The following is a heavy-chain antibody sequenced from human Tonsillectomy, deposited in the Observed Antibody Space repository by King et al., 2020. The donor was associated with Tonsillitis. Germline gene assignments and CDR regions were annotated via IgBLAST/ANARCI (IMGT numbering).Heavy chain of an antibody. CDR3: TTDHGRYNWNGYPGY. CDR1: GFTFSNAW. Sequence: QLVQSGGGLVKPGGSLRLSCAASGFTFSNAWMSWVRQAPGKGLEWVGRIKSKTDGGTTDYAAPVKGRFTISRDDSKNTLYLQMNSLKTEDTAVYYCTTDHGRYNWNGYPGYWGQGTLVTVSS. D-gene: IGHD1-20*01. J-gene: IGHJ4*02. CDR2: IKSKTDGGTT. V-gene: IGHV3-15*01.